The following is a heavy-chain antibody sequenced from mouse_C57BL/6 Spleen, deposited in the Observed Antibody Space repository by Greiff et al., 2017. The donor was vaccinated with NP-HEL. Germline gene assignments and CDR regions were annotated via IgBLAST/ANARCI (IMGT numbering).Heavy chain of an antibody. V-gene: IGHV5-17*01. Sequence: EVQLVESGGGLVKPGGSLKLSCAASGFTFSDYGMHWVRQAPEKGLEWVAYISSGSSTIYYADTVKGRFTISRDNAKNTLFLQMTSLRSEDTAMYYCASGDYGSSPAWFAYWGQGTLVTVSA. CDR2: ISSGSSTI. J-gene: IGHJ3*01. D-gene: IGHD1-1*01. CDR3: ASGDYGSSPAWFAY. CDR1: GFTFSDYG.